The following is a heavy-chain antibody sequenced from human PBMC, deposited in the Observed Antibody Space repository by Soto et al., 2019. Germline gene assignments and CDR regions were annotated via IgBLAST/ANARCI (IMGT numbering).Heavy chain of an antibody. CDR1: GYTFTSYG. D-gene: IGHD3-10*01. Sequence: QVQLVQSGAEVKKPGASVKVSCKASGYTFTSYGISWVRQAPGQGLEWMGWISAYNGNTNYAQKLQGRVTMTTDTSTSTAYMELRSLRSDDTAVYYCARDQWFGELLTLRRFDPWGQGTLVTVSS. CDR2: ISAYNGNT. CDR3: ARDQWFGELLTLRRFDP. V-gene: IGHV1-18*01. J-gene: IGHJ5*02.